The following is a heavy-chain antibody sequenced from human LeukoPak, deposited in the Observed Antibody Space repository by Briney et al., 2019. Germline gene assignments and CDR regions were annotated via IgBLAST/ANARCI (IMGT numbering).Heavy chain of an antibody. J-gene: IGHJ4*02. CDR3: ARGGSPDY. V-gene: IGHV4-39*07. CDR1: GGAISGSTFY. CDR2: IYYTGTS. D-gene: IGHD3-10*01. Sequence: SETLSLTCTVSGGAISGSTFYWGWIRKPPGMGLEWIGSIYYTGTSYYNPSLKSRVTISVDTSKNQFSLKLSSVTAAETAVYYCARGGSPDYWGQGTLVTVSS.